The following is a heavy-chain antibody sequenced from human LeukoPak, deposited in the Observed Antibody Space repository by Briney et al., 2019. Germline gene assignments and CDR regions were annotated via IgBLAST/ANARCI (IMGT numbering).Heavy chain of an antibody. V-gene: IGHV3-23*01. CDR3: AKLRGRYYKDAFDI. Sequence: PGGSLRLSCAASGFTFSSYAMSWVRQAPGKGLEWVSIITGSGGRTYLEYSVSGRITISRDISKNTLYEQMNSLRAEDTDVYYCAKLRGRYYKDAFDIWGQGTMVTVSS. D-gene: IGHD1-26*01. J-gene: IGHJ3*02. CDR2: ITGSGGRT. CDR1: GFTFSSYA.